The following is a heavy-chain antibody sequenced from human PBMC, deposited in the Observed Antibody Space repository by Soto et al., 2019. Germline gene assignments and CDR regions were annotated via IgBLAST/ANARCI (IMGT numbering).Heavy chain of an antibody. CDR2: IIPIFGTA. CDR1: GGTFSSYA. D-gene: IGHD3-10*01. V-gene: IGHV1-69*13. J-gene: IGHJ5*02. Sequence: SVKVSCKASGGTFSSYAISWVRQAPGQGLEWMGGIIPIFGTANYAQKFQGRVTITADESTSTAYMELSSLRSEDTAVYYCARGTVTMVRGNPDSFPGAWGQGTLVTVSS. CDR3: ARGTVTMVRGNPDSFPGA.